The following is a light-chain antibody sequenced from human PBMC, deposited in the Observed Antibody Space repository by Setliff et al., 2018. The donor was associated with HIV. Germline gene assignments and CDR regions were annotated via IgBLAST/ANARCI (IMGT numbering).Light chain of an antibody. CDR1: SSDVGTYNL. CDR3: CSYAGSSAYV. Sequence: QSVLTQPASVSGSPGQSITISCTGTSSDVGTYNLVSWYQQHPGKAPKLIIYEVTKRPSGVSNGFSGSKSGNTASLTISGLQAEDEADYYCCSYAGSSAYVFGTGTKVTV. J-gene: IGLJ1*01. CDR2: EVT. V-gene: IGLV2-23*02.